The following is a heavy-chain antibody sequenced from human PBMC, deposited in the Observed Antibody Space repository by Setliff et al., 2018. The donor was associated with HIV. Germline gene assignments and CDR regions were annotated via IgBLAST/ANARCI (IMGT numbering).Heavy chain of an antibody. D-gene: IGHD4-17*01. V-gene: IGHV4-59*08. Sequence: PSETLSLTCTVSGVSISNYYWSWIRQPPGKGLEWIGYMYYSGNTNYNPSLKSRVTISLDTSNNQFSLNLNSVTAADTAVYYCARGGPTVAFGLDVWGQGTTVTVSS. J-gene: IGHJ6*02. CDR2: MYYSGNT. CDR3: ARGGPTVAFGLDV. CDR1: GVSISNYY.